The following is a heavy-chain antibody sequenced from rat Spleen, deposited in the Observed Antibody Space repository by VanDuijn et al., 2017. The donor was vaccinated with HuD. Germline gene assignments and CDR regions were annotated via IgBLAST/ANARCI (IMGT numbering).Heavy chain of an antibody. V-gene: IGHV5-22*01. Sequence: EVQLVESDGGLVQPGRSLKLSCAASGFTFSDYYMAWVRQAPKTGLEWVASISFEGSYTYYGDSVKGRFTVSRDNAKTTLYLQMNSLRSEDTATYYCARPLPGYNPNWFAYWGQGTLVTVSS. J-gene: IGHJ3*01. CDR3: ARPLPGYNPNWFAY. D-gene: IGHD1-4*01. CDR1: GFTFSDYY. CDR2: ISFEGSYT.